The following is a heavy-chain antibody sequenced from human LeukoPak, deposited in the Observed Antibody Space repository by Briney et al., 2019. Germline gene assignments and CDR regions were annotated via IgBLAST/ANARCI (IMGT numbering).Heavy chain of an antibody. CDR2: MNPNSGNT. Sequence: ASVKVSCKASGYTFTSYDINWVRQATGQGLEWMGWMNPNSGNTGYAQKFQGRVTMTRNTSISTAYMELSSLRSEDTAVYYCAGGGLAAADFSWNWFDPWGQGTLVTVSS. J-gene: IGHJ5*02. CDR1: GYTFTSYD. V-gene: IGHV1-8*01. CDR3: AGGGLAAADFSWNWFDP. D-gene: IGHD6-13*01.